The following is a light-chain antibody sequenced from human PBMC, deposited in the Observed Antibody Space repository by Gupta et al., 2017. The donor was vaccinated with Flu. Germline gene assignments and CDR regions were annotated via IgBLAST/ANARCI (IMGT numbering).Light chain of an antibody. CDR3: LQHNAYPPT. CDR1: QGIGNS. Sequence: DIQMTQSPSSLSASVGDRVTITCRASQGIGNSLSWYQHKPGKPPKSLIYSTSNLQSGVSSRFSGSGSGTDFTLAINSLQPEDSATYFCLQHNAYPPTSGQGTKVEI. J-gene: IGKJ1*01. V-gene: IGKV1-17*01. CDR2: STS.